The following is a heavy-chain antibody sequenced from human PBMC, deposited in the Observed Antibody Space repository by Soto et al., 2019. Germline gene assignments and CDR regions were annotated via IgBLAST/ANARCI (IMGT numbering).Heavy chain of an antibody. CDR1: GFAVNNDY. CDR3: TRDSSYYGSGRGVLDY. D-gene: IGHD3-10*01. CDR2: ISKDGST. J-gene: IGHJ4*02. Sequence: VHLVESGGDLVQPGGSLRLSCAISGFAVNNDYVSWVRQAPGKGLEWVSVISKDGSTVYADSVQGRFFVSRDATRNMVFLQMNSLRVEDTAVDHCTRDSSYYGSGRGVLDYWGQGTLVTVSS. V-gene: IGHV3-66*01.